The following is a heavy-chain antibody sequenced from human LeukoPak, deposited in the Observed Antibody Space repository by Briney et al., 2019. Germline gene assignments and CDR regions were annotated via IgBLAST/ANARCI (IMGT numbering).Heavy chain of an antibody. D-gene: IGHD3-9*01. J-gene: IGHJ4*02. CDR1: GGSISSGDYY. CDR3: ARSRPITGYYYFDY. CDR2: IYYSGST. Sequence: SQTLSLTCTVPGGSISSGDYYWSWIRQPPGKGLEWIGYIYYSGSTYYNPSLKSRVTISVDTSKNQFSLKLSSVTAADTAVYYCARSRPITGYYYFDYWGQGTLVTVSS. V-gene: IGHV4-30-4*01.